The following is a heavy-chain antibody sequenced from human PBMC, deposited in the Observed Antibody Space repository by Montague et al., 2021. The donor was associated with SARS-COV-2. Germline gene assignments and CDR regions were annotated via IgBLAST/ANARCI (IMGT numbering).Heavy chain of an antibody. CDR1: GDSVSSNTVA. CDR2: TYYRSKWYN. CDR3: ASDSEYSIDY. J-gene: IGHJ4*02. V-gene: IGHV6-1*01. Sequence: CAISGDSVSSNTVAWNWFRQSPSRGLEWLGRTYYRSKWYNDYAVSMQSRVTINPDTSKNQFSLHVNSVTPGDTAVYYCASDSEYSIDYWGQGPLVTVSS. D-gene: IGHD6-6*01.